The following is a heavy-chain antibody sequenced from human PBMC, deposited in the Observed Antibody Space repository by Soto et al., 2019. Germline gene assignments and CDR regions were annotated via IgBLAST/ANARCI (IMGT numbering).Heavy chain of an antibody. CDR1: GYSFTNND. D-gene: IGHD3-16*01. CDR2: MNPGSGDT. V-gene: IGHV1-8*01. Sequence: EASVKVSCKASGYSFTNNDVSWVRQATGQGLEWTGWMNPGSGDTGYAQKFQGRVTMTRDISTATAYMELSSLRSDDTATYYCARMATFGSLNWFDPWGQGTLVTVSS. CDR3: ARMATFGSLNWFDP. J-gene: IGHJ5*02.